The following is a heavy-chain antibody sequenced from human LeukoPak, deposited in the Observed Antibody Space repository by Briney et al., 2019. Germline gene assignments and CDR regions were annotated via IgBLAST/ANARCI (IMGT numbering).Heavy chain of an antibody. J-gene: IGHJ5*02. CDR2: IYSVDKT. Sequence: GGSLRLSCAASGFTFSRYAMSWVRQPPGKGLEWVSVIYSVDKTYYADCVKGRFTISRDNSKSTLFLQMNSLRAEDTAVYYCARKAGSGNWFDPWGQGTLVTVS. V-gene: IGHV3-66*01. D-gene: IGHD3-10*01. CDR3: ARKAGSGNWFDP. CDR1: GFTFSRYA.